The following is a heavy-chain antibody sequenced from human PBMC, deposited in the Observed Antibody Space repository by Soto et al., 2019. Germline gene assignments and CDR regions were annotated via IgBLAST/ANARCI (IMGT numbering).Heavy chain of an antibody. V-gene: IGHV1-2*04. Sequence: ASVKVSCKASGYTFTGYYMHWVRQAPGQGLEWMGWINPNSGGTNYAQKFQGWVTMTRDTSISTAYMELSRLRSDDTAVYYCARGDYDILTGSFLYYGMDVWGQGTTVTVSS. J-gene: IGHJ6*02. D-gene: IGHD3-9*01. CDR1: GYTFTGYY. CDR2: INPNSGGT. CDR3: ARGDYDILTGSFLYYGMDV.